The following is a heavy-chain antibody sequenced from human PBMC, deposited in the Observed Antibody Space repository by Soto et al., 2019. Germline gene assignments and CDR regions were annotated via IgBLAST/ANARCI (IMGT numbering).Heavy chain of an antibody. V-gene: IGHV3-48*01. CDR3: VRGVYTDYDWYFFDY. CDR1: GFTFSRYS. CDR2: ISSSTNTI. D-gene: IGHD3-9*01. J-gene: IGHJ4*02. Sequence: EVQLVASGGGLVQPGGSLRLSCAASGFTFSRYSMNWVRQAPGKGLEWVSYISSSTNTIYYADSVKGRFTISRDNAENSLYLQLNSLRAEDTAVYYCVRGVYTDYDWYFFDYWGQGTLVTVSS.